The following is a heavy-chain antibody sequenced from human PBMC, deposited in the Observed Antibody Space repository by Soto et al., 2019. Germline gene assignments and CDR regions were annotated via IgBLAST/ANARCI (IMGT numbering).Heavy chain of an antibody. J-gene: IGHJ5*02. CDR1: GGSVSSGSYY. V-gene: IGHV4-61*01. Sequence: QVQLQESGPGLVKPSETLSLTCTVSGGSVSSGSYYWSWIRQPPGKGLEWIGYIYYSGSTNYNPSLKSRVTISVDTSKNQFPLKLSSVTAADTAVYYCARDLGMVRGAPFGWFDPWGQGTLVTVSS. CDR3: ARDLGMVRGAPFGWFDP. D-gene: IGHD3-10*01. CDR2: IYYSGST.